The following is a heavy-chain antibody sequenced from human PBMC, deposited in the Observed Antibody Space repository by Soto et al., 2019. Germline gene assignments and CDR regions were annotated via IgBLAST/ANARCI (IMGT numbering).Heavy chain of an antibody. CDR2: ISSSSSTT. J-gene: IGHJ4*02. CDR1: GFTFSTYS. CDR3: ARTIWSGYFQADY. V-gene: IGHV3-48*02. Sequence: EVQLVESGGGLVQPGGSLRLSCVASGFTFSTYSMNWVRQAPGKGLEWISYISSSSSTTYADSVKGRFTISRDNAKNSLYLQMNSLRDEDTAVYYYARTIWSGYFQADYWGQGTLVTVSS. D-gene: IGHD3-3*01.